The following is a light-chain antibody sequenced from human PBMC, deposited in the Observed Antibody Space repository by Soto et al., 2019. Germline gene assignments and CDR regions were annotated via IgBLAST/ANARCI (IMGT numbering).Light chain of an antibody. CDR1: QSISSW. CDR3: HQYNTYPWT. J-gene: IGKJ1*01. CDR2: DAS. Sequence: DIQMTQSPATLSASVGDRVTITCRASQSISSWLAWYQQKPGKVPKLLIDDASSLESGVPSRFSGSGSGTEFTLTISSLPPDDFATYYCHQYNTYPWTFGQGTKVEIK. V-gene: IGKV1-5*01.